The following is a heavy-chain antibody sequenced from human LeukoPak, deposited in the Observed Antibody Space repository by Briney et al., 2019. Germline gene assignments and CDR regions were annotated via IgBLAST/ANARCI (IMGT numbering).Heavy chain of an antibody. CDR2: ISYDGNTI. D-gene: IGHD3-22*01. CDR3: VKGPQYYYNSSGYYFQPDDAFDV. J-gene: IGHJ3*01. CDR1: EFTFSNYA. V-gene: IGHV3-30*14. Sequence: GGSLRLSCAASEFTFSNYALHWVRQAPGKGLQWVAVISYDGNTIHYADSVKGRFTISRDNSKNTLYLQMSSLRVDDTAVYYCVKGPQYYYNSSGYYFQPDDAFDVWGLGTMVTVSS.